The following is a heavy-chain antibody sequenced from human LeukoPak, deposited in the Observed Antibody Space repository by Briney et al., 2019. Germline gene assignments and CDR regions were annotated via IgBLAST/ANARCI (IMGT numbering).Heavy chain of an antibody. Sequence: PGGSLRLSCAASGFTFSSLDMHWVRQPTGQGLEWVSTIGTASDTYYPGSVEGRFTLSRDNAKNSLYLQMNSLTAGDTAVYYCARVPPRGKYYYMDVWGKGTTVTVSS. J-gene: IGHJ6*03. CDR2: IGTASDT. CDR1: GFTFSSLD. V-gene: IGHV3-13*01. CDR3: ARVPPRGKYYYMDV. D-gene: IGHD1-1*01.